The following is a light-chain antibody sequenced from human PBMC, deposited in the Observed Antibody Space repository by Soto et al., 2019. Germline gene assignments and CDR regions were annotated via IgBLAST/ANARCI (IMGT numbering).Light chain of an antibody. V-gene: IGLV2-14*01. CDR2: DVS. CDR1: SRDVGGYNY. CDR3: SSYTSRSTVV. J-gene: IGLJ2*01. Sequence: QSALTQPAPVSGSPGQSITISCTGTSRDVGGYNYVSWYQQHPGKAPKLMIYDVSNRPSGVSNRFSGSKSGNTASLTISGLQAEDEADYYCSSYTSRSTVVFGGGTKLTVL.